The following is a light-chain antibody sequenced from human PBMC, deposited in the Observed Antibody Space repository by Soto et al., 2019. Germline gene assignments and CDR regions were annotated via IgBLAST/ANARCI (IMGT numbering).Light chain of an antibody. V-gene: IGKV1-12*02. CDR1: QGINTW. J-gene: IGKJ3*01. CDR2: DAS. Sequence: DIQMTQSPSSVSASVGDRVSITCRASQGINTWLAWYQQKPGKAPKLLIYDASSLQSGVPSRFSGSGSGTDFTLTISSLQPEDFATYYCQQANTFPFTFGPGNQVDIK. CDR3: QQANTFPFT.